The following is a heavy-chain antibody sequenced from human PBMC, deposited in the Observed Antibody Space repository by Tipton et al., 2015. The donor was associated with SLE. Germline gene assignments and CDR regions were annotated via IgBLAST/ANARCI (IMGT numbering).Heavy chain of an antibody. D-gene: IGHD3-10*01. V-gene: IGHV1-2*06. CDR2: INPKSGVT. J-gene: IGHJ3*02. CDR3: AKEWGVSPDAFDI. CDR1: GYTFTAYP. Sequence: QSGPEVKKPGASVEVSCEASGYTFTAYPLNWVRQAPGQGLEWMARINPKSGVTNYAQKFRGRVTVTRDTSINTVYMELTRLRSDDTAVYYCAKEWGVSPDAFDIWAKGQRSSSLQ.